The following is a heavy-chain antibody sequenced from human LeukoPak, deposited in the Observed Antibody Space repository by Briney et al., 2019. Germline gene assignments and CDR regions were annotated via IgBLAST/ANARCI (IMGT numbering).Heavy chain of an antibody. D-gene: IGHD4-17*01. J-gene: IGHJ6*02. Sequence: GASVKVSCKASGYTFTSYDINWVRQATGQGLEWMGWMNPNSGNTGYAQKFQGRVTMTRNTSISTAYMELSSLRSEDTAVYYCARLHSDYGDYWAGSGYYYYGMDVWGQGTTVTVSS. CDR1: GYTFTSYD. CDR2: MNPNSGNT. CDR3: ARLHSDYGDYWAGSGYYYYGMDV. V-gene: IGHV1-8*01.